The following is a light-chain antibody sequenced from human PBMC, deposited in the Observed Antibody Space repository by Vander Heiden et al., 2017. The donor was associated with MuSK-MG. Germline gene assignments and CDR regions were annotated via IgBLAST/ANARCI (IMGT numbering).Light chain of an antibody. CDR2: DDN. J-gene: IGLJ2*01. V-gene: IGLV6-57*01. CDR1: SGSIASNY. CDR3: QSYDSSTVV. Sequence: QLPSAAQPTGKTVTIACTRSSGSIASNYVQCYQHRPGSSPTTVIYDDNRSPSGVPHRFSSSIDCSTNAALLTTSLLKNDDEDDYCGQSYDSSTVVFGGGTKLTVL.